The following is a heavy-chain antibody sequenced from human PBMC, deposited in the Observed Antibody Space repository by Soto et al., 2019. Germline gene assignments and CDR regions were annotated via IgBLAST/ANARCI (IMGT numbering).Heavy chain of an antibody. D-gene: IGHD3-22*01. CDR1: GFTFSSYW. J-gene: IGHJ4*02. V-gene: IGHV3-48*01. CDR3: ASSLFDTSGYFDY. CDR2: IISNSNNI. Sequence: GGSLRLSCAASGFTFSSYWMSWVRQAPGKGLEWVSYIISNSNNIYYADSVRGRFTISRDNAKNSLYLQMNTLRAEDTAVYYCASSLFDTSGYFDYWGQGMLVTVSS.